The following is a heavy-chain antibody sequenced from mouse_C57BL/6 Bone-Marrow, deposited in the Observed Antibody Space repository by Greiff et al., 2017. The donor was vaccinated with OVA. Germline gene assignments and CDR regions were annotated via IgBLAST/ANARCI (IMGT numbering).Heavy chain of an antibody. CDR3: ARSPYYDGYYDRAMDY. D-gene: IGHD2-3*01. V-gene: IGHV1-54*01. Sequence: QVQLQQSGAELVRPGTSVKVSCKASGYAFTNYLIEWVKQRPGQGLEWIGVINPGSGGTNYNEKFKGKATLTADKSSSTAYMQLSSLTSEDTAVYYCARSPYYDGYYDRAMDYWGQGTSVTVSS. CDR1: GYAFTNYL. J-gene: IGHJ4*01. CDR2: INPGSGGT.